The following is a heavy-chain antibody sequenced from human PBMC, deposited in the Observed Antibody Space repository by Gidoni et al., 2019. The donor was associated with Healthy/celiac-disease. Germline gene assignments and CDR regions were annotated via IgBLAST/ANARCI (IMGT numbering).Heavy chain of an antibody. CDR2: ISGSGGST. V-gene: IGHV3-23*01. CDR3: AKDSTRGSRVGRYYYYGMDV. D-gene: IGHD3-3*01. Sequence: EVPLLAFGGGLVQPGGSLRLSCAAYGFTFSSFAMSWVRQAPGKWLEWVSAISGSGGSTYYADSVKGRFTISRDNSKKTLYLQMNSLRAEDTAVYYCAKDSTRGSRVGRYYYYGMDVWGQGTTVTVSS. CDR1: GFTFSSFA. J-gene: IGHJ6*02.